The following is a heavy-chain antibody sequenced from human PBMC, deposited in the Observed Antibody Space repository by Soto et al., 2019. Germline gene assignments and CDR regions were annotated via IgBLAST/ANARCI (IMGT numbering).Heavy chain of an antibody. CDR2: INPNSGGT. V-gene: IGHV1-2*04. J-gene: IGHJ6*02. D-gene: IGHD2-21*02. CDR1: GYTFTGYY. CDR3: ARLAYCGGDCFAYGMDV. Sequence: ASVKVSCKASGYTFTGYYMHWVRQAPGQGLEWMGWINPNSGGTNYAQKFQGWVTMTRDTSISTAYMELSRLRSDDTAVYYCARLAYCGGDCFAYGMDVWGQGTTVTVAS.